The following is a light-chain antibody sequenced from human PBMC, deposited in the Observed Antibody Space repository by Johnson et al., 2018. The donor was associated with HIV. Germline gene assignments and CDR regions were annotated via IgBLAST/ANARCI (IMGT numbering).Light chain of an antibody. CDR1: YSNIVNNY. CDR2: ENN. CDR3: GTWDNSLSTGGV. Sequence: QSVLTQPPSVSSAPRQTVTISCSGSYSNIVNNYVSRYQQVPGTAPKLLIYENNKRPSGIPDRFSGSKSGPSATLGIAGLQTGDEADYYCGTWDNSLSTGGVFGTGTKVTVL. V-gene: IGLV1-51*02. J-gene: IGLJ1*01.